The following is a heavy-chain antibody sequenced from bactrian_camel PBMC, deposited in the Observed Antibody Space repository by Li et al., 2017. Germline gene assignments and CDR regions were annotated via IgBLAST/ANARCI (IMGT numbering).Heavy chain of an antibody. J-gene: IGHJ6*01. CDR1: GYVVASGC. D-gene: IGHD6*01. V-gene: IGHV3S53*01. Sequence: VQLVESGGGSVQPGGSLRPSCATSGYVVASGCMGWVRQAPGKEREGVAAMDSLGRTKYADSVNGRFTISKGNRKTILYLEMHNLKPEDTGVYYCAGEQYGGCRASAAFGVWGQGTQVTVS. CDR3: AGEQYGGCRASAAFGV. CDR2: MDSLGRT.